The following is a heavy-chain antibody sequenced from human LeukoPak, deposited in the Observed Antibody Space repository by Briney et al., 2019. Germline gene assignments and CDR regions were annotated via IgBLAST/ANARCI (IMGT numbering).Heavy chain of an antibody. V-gene: IGHV4-39*07. D-gene: IGHD6-6*01. CDR2: IYYSGST. Sequence: PSETLSLTCTVSGGSISSSSYYWGWIRQPPGKGLEWIGSIYYSGSTYYNPSLKSRVTISVDTSKNQLSLKLSSVTAADTAVYYCARGDHSSSSEEVNWFDPWGQGTLVTVSS. CDR3: ARGDHSSSSEEVNWFDP. J-gene: IGHJ5*02. CDR1: GGSISSSSYY.